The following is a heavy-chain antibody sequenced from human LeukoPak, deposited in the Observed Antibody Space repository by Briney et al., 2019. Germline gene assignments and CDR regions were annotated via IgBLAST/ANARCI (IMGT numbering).Heavy chain of an antibody. CDR3: GKTTVGYSSGRYPGWPVDY. Sequence: GGSLRLSCVASGFTFNSYAMYRVRQAPGKGLEWISGIFGSGGSAHYADSVKGRFTISRDNSKNTVYLQLDSLRVEDTAVYYCGKTTVGYSSGRYPGWPVDYWGQGALVNVSS. J-gene: IGHJ4*02. V-gene: IGHV3-23*01. D-gene: IGHD2-15*01. CDR2: IFGSGGSA. CDR1: GFTFNSYA.